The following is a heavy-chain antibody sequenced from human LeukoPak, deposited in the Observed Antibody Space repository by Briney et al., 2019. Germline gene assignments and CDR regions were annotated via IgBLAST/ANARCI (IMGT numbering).Heavy chain of an antibody. CDR3: ARLRGRGITMVRGVTIDY. CDR1: GGSISSSSYY. CDR2: IYYSGST. D-gene: IGHD3-10*01. J-gene: IGHJ4*02. Sequence: SETLSLTCTVSGGSISSSSYYWGWIRQPPGKGLKWIGSIYYSGSTYYNPSLKNRVTISVDTPKNQFSLKLSSVTAADTAVYYCARLRGRGITMVRGVTIDYWGQGTLVTVSS. V-gene: IGHV4-39*01.